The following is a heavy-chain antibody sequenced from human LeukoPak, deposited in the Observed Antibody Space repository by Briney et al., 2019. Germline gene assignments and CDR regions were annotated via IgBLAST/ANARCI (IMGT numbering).Heavy chain of an antibody. CDR1: GFTFSSYG. J-gene: IGHJ4*02. D-gene: IGHD6-13*01. V-gene: IGHV3-30*03. CDR2: ISYDGSNK. Sequence: GRSLRLSCAASGFTFSSYGMHWVRQAPGKGLEWVAVISYDGSNKYYADSVKGRFTISRDNSKNTLYLQMNSLRADDTAVYYCARGLAAAGTRGPYWGQGTLVTVSS. CDR3: ARGLAAAGTRGPY.